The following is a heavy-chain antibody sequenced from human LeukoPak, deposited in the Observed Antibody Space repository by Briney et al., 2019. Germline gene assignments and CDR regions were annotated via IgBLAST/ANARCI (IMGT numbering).Heavy chain of an antibody. CDR3: AREAVSYYYGMDA. J-gene: IGHJ6*02. Sequence: PGGSLRLSCAGSGFTFSSYTMHWVRQAPGKGLEWVSYISSSSTTIYYADSVKGRFTISRDNAKNSLHLQMNSLRAEDRAVYYCAREAVSYYYGMDAWGQGTTVTVSS. D-gene: IGHD6-19*01. V-gene: IGHV3-48*01. CDR2: ISSSSTTI. CDR1: GFTFSSYT.